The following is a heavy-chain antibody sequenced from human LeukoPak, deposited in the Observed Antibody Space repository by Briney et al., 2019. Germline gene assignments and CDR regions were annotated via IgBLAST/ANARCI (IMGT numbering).Heavy chain of an antibody. CDR2: INHSGST. Sequence: SETLSLTCAVYGGSFSGYYWSCIRQPPGKGLEWIGEINHSGSTNYNPSLKSRVTISVDTSKNQFSLKLSSVTAADTAVYYCASANYYDSCGYSPDYWGQGTLVTVSS. D-gene: IGHD3-22*01. CDR3: ASANYYDSCGYSPDY. V-gene: IGHV4-34*01. CDR1: GGSFSGYY. J-gene: IGHJ4*02.